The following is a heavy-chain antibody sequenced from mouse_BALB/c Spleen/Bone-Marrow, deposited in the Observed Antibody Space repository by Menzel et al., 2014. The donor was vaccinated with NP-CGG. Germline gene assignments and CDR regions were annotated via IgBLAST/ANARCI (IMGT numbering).Heavy chain of an antibody. CDR1: GFNIKDTY. CDR3: ALYDYGSSGFAY. J-gene: IGHJ3*01. CDR2: IDPANGNT. D-gene: IGHD1-1*01. V-gene: IGHV14-3*02. Sequence: VQLQQSGAELVKPGASVKLSCTASGFNIKDTYMHWVKQRPEQGLEWIGRIDPANGNTKYDPKFQGKVSITADTSSNTAYLQLSSLTSEDTAVYYCALYDYGSSGFAYWGQGTLVTVSA.